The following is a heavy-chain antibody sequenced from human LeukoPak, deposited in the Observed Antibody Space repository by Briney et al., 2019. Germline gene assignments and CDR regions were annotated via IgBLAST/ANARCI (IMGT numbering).Heavy chain of an antibody. Sequence: PGGSLRLSCAASGFTFSDYYMSWIRQAPGKGLEWVSDISSGSSYTNYAESVQGRFSISRDNAKNSLFLQMTSLRVEDTVVYYCAKTKRYCSGGSCYWPSDFWGQGTLVTVSS. CDR3: AKTKRYCSGGSCYWPSDF. CDR2: ISSGSSYT. V-gene: IGHV3-11*03. CDR1: GFTFSDYY. J-gene: IGHJ4*02. D-gene: IGHD2-15*01.